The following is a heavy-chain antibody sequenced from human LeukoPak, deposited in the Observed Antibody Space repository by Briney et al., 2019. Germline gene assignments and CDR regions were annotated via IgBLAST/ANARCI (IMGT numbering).Heavy chain of an antibody. D-gene: IGHD6-19*01. Sequence: ASVKVSCKASGYTFTTHYMHWVRQAPGQGLEWMGIINPSGGTTNYAQKFQGGVTMTRDTSTTTLYMELSSLRSEDTAVYYCARGRPGSGWSFDYWDQGTLVTVSS. CDR3: ARGRPGSGWSFDY. V-gene: IGHV1-46*01. CDR2: INPSGGTT. J-gene: IGHJ4*02. CDR1: GYTFTTHY.